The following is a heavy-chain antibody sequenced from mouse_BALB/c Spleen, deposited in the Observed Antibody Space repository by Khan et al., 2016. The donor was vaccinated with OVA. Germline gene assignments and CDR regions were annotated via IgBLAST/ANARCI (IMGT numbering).Heavy chain of an antibody. Sequence: DVQLQESGPGLVKPSQSLSLTCSVTGYSITSGYYWNWIRQFPGNKLEWMGYISYDGSKNYNPSLKNRISITRDTSKNQFFLKLNSVTTEDTATYYCARDYRPRYFDVWGAGTTVTVSS. CDR1: GYSITSGYY. J-gene: IGHJ1*01. CDR2: ISYDGSK. V-gene: IGHV3-6*02. CDR3: ARDYRPRYFDV.